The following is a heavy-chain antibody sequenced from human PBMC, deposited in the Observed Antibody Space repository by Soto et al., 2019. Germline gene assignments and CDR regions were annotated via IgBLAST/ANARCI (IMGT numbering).Heavy chain of an antibody. CDR2: ISYDGSNK. V-gene: IGHV3-30-3*01. D-gene: IGHD3-22*01. J-gene: IGHJ3*02. CDR1: GFTFSSYA. Sequence: QVQLVESGGGVVQPGRSLRLSCAASGFTFSSYAMHWVRQAPGKGMEWVDVISYDGSNKYYADSVKGRFTISRDNSKNTLYLQMNSLRAEDTAVYYCASLISSGYYYYAFDIWGQGTMVTVSS. CDR3: ASLISSGYYYYAFDI.